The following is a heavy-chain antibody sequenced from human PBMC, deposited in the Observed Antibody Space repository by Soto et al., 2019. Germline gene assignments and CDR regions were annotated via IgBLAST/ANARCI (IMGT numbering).Heavy chain of an antibody. V-gene: IGHV4-39*01. CDR1: GGSISSSNYY. Sequence: SETLSLTCTVSGGSISSSNYYWGWIRQPPGKGLEWIGSIHYSGSTYYNPSLKSRATISVDTSKNQFSLKLSSVTAADTAVYYCARIQLGAYTAGGIDYWGQGALVTVSS. CDR2: IHYSGST. D-gene: IGHD6-13*01. J-gene: IGHJ4*02. CDR3: ARIQLGAYTAGGIDY.